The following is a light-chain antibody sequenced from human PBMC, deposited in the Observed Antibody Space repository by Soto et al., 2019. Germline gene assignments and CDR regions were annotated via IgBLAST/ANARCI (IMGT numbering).Light chain of an antibody. V-gene: IGLV2-14*01. CDR1: SSDVGGYNY. CDR2: EVS. J-gene: IGLJ2*01. CDR3: SSYTSSSTPV. Sequence: QSVLTQPASVSGSPGQSITISCTGTSSDVGGYNYVSWYQQHPGKAPKLMIYEVSNRPSGVSNRFSGSKSGNTASLTISGLQAEDEADYYCSSYTSSSTPVFGGGIKLTVL.